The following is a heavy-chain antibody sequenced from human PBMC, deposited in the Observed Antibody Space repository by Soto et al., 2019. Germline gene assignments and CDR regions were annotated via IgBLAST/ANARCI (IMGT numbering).Heavy chain of an antibody. D-gene: IGHD2-21*01. CDR3: ASVNYCRGYCKINPDYYYRNDF. CDR2: ICPGYSNI. J-gene: IGHJ6*02. CDR1: GCMFTHDC. Sequence: GESLKISCKGSGCMFTHDCIVRVRQLAGKGLEGVGVICPGYSNIIYSPSVHGQVAISADMSISTPYLQWSSLMASDTAIYYCASVNYCRGYCKINPDYYYRNDFWSQGTTVTVYS. V-gene: IGHV5-51*01.